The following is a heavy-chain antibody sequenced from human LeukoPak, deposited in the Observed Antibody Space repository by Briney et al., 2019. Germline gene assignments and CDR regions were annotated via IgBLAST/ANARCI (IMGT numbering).Heavy chain of an antibody. CDR3: ARGRRSGFYISDYFDY. J-gene: IGHJ4*02. CDR2: IKQDGSEK. D-gene: IGHD2/OR15-2a*01. CDR1: GFTFSSYW. V-gene: IGHV3-7*01. Sequence: PGGSLRLSCAASGFTFSSYWMNWVRQAPGKGLEWVANIKQDGSEKYYVDSVKGRFTISRDNAKNSLYLQMNSLRAEDTAVYYCARGRRSGFYISDYFDYWGQGTLVTVSS.